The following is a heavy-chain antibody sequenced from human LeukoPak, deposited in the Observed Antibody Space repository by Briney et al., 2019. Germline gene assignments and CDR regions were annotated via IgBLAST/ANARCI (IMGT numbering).Heavy chain of an antibody. J-gene: IGHJ4*02. CDR2: IWSDGSNK. D-gene: IGHD3-10*01. Sequence: GGSLRLSCAASGFTFSYYAIHWVRQAPGKGLEWVALIWSDGSNKYYADSVKGRITISRDNSKNTVYLQMNRLRAEDTAVYYCARELFSSGSCPDGWGQGTLVTVSS. V-gene: IGHV3-33*01. CDR1: GFTFSYYA. CDR3: ARELFSSGSCPDG.